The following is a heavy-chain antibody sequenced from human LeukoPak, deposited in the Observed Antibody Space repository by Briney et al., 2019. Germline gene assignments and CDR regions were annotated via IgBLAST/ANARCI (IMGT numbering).Heavy chain of an antibody. D-gene: IGHD6-13*01. Sequence: SVTVSCKASGGTFSSYAISWVRQAPGQGLEWMGGIIPIFGTANYAQKFQGRVTITADESTSTAYMEPSSLRSEDTAVYYCARGPHTSFDSSSWYGFVFLWGQGTLVTVSS. CDR1: GGTFSSYA. CDR3: ARGPHTSFDSSSWYGFVFL. J-gene: IGHJ4*02. V-gene: IGHV1-69*13. CDR2: IIPIFGTA.